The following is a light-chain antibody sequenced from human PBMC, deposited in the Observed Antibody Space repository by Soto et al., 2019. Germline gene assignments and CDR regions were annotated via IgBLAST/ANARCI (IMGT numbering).Light chain of an antibody. CDR3: AAWDDSLSGHYV. Sequence: QSALTQPPSASGTPGERVTISCSGSDSNIGRNVVYWYQQLPGTAPKLLVYRSDQRPSGVPDRFSGSKSDTSASLAISGLRPEDEADYYCAAWDDSLSGHYVFGTGTKVTVL. CDR2: RSD. J-gene: IGLJ1*01. V-gene: IGLV1-47*01. CDR1: DSNIGRNV.